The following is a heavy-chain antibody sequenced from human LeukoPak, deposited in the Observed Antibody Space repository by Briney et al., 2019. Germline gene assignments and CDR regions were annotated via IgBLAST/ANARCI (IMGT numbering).Heavy chain of an antibody. V-gene: IGHV3-7*01. J-gene: IGHJ4*02. D-gene: IGHD1-26*01. CDR1: GFTFSSDW. CDR3: ARDVVGSLDY. Sequence: GGSLRLSCAASGFTFSSDWMAWVRQAPGKGLEWVANIKGDESARHQADSVKGRFTISRDNTRNSLYLHMTNLRGDDTAVYYCARDVVGSLDYWGQGTLVTVSS. CDR2: IKGDESAR.